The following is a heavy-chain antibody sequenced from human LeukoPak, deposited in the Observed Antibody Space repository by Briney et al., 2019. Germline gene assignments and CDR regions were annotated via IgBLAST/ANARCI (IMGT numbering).Heavy chain of an antibody. CDR3: ARGYYDSSDYEYFQH. CDR2: INPSGGST. V-gene: IGHV1-46*01. J-gene: IGHJ1*01. CDR1: GYTFTSYY. D-gene: IGHD3-22*01. Sequence: GASVKVSCKASGYTFTSYYIHWVRQAPGQGLEWMGIINPSGGSTNYAQKFQGRVTMTRDTSIITAYMELSRLRSDDTAVYFCARGYYDSSDYEYFQHWGQGTLVTVSS.